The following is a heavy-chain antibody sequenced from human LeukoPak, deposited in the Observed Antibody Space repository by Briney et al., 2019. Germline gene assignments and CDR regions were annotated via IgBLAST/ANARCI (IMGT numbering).Heavy chain of an antibody. CDR3: ARNYGSGSYPGYYFDY. Sequence: GSGPTLVNPTQTLTLTCTFSGFSLSTSGMRVSWISQPPGKALEWLARIDWDDDKFYSTSLKTRLTISKDTSKNQVVLTMTNVDPVDTATYYCARNYGSGSYPGYYFDYWGQGTLVTVSS. D-gene: IGHD3-10*01. V-gene: IGHV2-70*04. CDR1: GFSLSTSGMR. CDR2: IDWDDDK. J-gene: IGHJ4*02.